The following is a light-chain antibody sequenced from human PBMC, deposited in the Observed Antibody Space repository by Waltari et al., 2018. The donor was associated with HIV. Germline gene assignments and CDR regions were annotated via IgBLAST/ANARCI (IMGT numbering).Light chain of an antibody. Sequence: QSVLTQPPSASGTPGQRVTISCSGSSSNIGRNYVYWYQQLPGTTPKLLIYRNNQRPSWVPDRFSGSKSGTSASLAISGLRSEDEADYYCAAWDASLSGNWVFGGGTKLTVL. CDR1: SSNIGRNY. CDR3: AAWDASLSGNWV. V-gene: IGLV1-47*01. CDR2: RNN. J-gene: IGLJ3*02.